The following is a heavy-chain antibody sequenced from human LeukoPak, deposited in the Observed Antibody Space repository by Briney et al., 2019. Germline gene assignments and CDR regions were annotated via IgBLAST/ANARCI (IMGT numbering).Heavy chain of an antibody. CDR3: AKDKDTAQEGLLDY. CDR1: GFTFSSYA. D-gene: IGHD2-21*02. J-gene: IGHJ4*02. CDR2: IIDSGGST. V-gene: IGHV3-23*01. Sequence: PGGSLRLSCAASGFTFSSYAMSWVRQAPGKGLEWVSGIIDSGGSTYYADSVKGRFTISRDKYKNTVYLQMSSLRVEDTAVYYCAKDKDTAQEGLLDYWGQGTLVTVSS.